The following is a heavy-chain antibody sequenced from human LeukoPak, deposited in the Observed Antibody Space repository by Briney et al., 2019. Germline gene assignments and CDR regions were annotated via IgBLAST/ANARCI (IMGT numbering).Heavy chain of an antibody. J-gene: IGHJ4*02. Sequence: GGSLRLSCAASGFTFSSYWMSWVRQAPGKGLEWVANIKQDGSEKYYVDSVKGRFTISRDNAKNSLYLQMNSLRAEDTAVYYCARDDSSGSTPYYFDFWGQGTLVTVSS. CDR3: ARDDSSGSTPYYFDF. CDR2: IKQDGSEK. V-gene: IGHV3-7*01. CDR1: GFTFSSYW. D-gene: IGHD3-22*01.